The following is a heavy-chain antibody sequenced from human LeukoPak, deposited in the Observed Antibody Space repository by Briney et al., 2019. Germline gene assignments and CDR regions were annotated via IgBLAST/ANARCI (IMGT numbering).Heavy chain of an antibody. CDR3: ARGSSKDDTSGYYYVDGSDGPDY. CDR1: GYTFTDYY. CDR2: INPNSGGT. J-gene: IGHJ4*02. Sequence: ASVKVSCKASGYTFTDYYMHWVRQAPGQGLEWMGWINPNSGGTNYAQKFQGRVTMTRDTSISTVYMEMSRLRSDDTAVYYCARGSSKDDTSGYYYVDGSDGPDYWGQGTLVTVSS. V-gene: IGHV1-2*02. D-gene: IGHD3-22*01.